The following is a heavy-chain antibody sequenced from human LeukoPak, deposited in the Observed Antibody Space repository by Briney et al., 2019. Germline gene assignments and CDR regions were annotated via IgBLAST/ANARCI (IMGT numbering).Heavy chain of an antibody. D-gene: IGHD6-13*01. CDR2: IYYSGST. V-gene: IGHV4-59*01. J-gene: IGHJ5*02. Sequence: SETLSLTCTVSGGSISSYYWSWIRQPPGKGLEWIGYIYYSGSTNYNPSLKSRVTISVDTSKNQFSLKLSSVTAADTAVYYCARDRIAAAGGWFDPWGQGTLVTVSS. CDR1: GGSISSYY. CDR3: ARDRIAAAGGWFDP.